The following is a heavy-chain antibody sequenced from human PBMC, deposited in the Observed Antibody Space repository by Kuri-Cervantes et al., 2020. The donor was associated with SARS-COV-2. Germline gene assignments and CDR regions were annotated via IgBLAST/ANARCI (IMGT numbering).Heavy chain of an antibody. CDR1: GFTFDDYG. D-gene: IGHD7-27*01. Sequence: GESLKISCAASGFTFDDYGMSWIRQAPGKGLEWVSYISSSGSTIYYADSVKGRFTISRDNAKNSLYLQMNGLRAEDTAVYYCARIGELGIPDYWGQGTLVTVSS. J-gene: IGHJ4*02. CDR3: ARIGELGIPDY. CDR2: ISSSGSTI. V-gene: IGHV3-11*04.